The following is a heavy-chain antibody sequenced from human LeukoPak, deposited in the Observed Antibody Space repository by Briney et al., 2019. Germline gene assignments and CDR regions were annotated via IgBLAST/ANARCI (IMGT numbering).Heavy chain of an antibody. J-gene: IGHJ4*02. CDR3: AKVRDSSGYYLYYFDY. D-gene: IGHD3-22*01. CDR1: GFDFSNYG. Sequence: GGSLRLSCAASGFDFSNYGMHWVRQAPGKGLEWVSAISGSGGSTYYADSVKGRFTISRDNSKNTLYLQMNSLRAEDTAVYYCAKVRDSSGYYLYYFDYWGQGTLVTVSS. V-gene: IGHV3-23*01. CDR2: ISGSGGST.